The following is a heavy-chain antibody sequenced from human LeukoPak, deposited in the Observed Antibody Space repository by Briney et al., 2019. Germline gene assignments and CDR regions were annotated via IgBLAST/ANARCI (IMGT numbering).Heavy chain of an antibody. CDR2: IRQDGSEK. V-gene: IGHV3-7*01. CDR1: GFTFTDYG. J-gene: IGHJ4*02. Sequence: GGSLRLSCAASGFTFTDYGMSWVRQAPGKGLEWVANIRQDGSEKFYVDSVKGRFTISRDNAKNSLYLQMNSLRAEDTAVYYCARSPDGFDYWGQGTLVTVSS. CDR3: ARSPDGFDY.